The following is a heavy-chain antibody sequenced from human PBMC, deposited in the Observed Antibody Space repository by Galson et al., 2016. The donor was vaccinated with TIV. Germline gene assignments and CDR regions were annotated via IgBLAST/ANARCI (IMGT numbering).Heavy chain of an antibody. J-gene: IGHJ4*02. CDR1: GFTFSSYS. Sequence: PRLSCAASGFTFSSYSMNWVRQAPGKGLEWVSSISRSSTSIYYADSVKGRFTITRDNAKNSLYLQMNSLRAEDTAVYYCVRGMQLRPYWGQGTLVTVSS. CDR2: ISRSSTSI. V-gene: IGHV3-21*01. D-gene: IGHD6-13*01. CDR3: VRGMQLRPY.